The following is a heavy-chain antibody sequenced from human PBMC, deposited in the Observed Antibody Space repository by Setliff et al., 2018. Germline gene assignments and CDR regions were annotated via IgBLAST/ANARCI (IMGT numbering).Heavy chain of an antibody. CDR3: TRGSSSSGVDY. Sequence: PGGSLRLSCAASGFTFSSYWMSWVRQAPGKGLEWVANIKQNGIGRYYVDSVEGRFTISRDNAGSSVYLQMNSLRAEDTAVYYCTRGSSSSGVDYWGQGTLVTVSS. J-gene: IGHJ4*02. D-gene: IGHD6-6*01. V-gene: IGHV3-7*01. CDR2: IKQNGIGR. CDR1: GFTFSSYW.